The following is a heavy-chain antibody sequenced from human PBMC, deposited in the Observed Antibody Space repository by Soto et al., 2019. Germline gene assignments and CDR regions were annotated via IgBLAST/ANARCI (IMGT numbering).Heavy chain of an antibody. J-gene: IGHJ6*02. Sequence: PGGSLRLSCAASGFTLSSYNMNWVRQAPGKGLEWVSHISGSSDTIYYADSVKGRFTISRDNAKNSLYLQMDSLRDEDTAVYYCARDHGGSIWFVGIYYYFGVDVWGQGTTVPVSS. D-gene: IGHD6-13*01. CDR3: ARDHGGSIWFVGIYYYFGVDV. CDR1: GFTLSSYN. CDR2: ISGSSDTI. V-gene: IGHV3-48*02.